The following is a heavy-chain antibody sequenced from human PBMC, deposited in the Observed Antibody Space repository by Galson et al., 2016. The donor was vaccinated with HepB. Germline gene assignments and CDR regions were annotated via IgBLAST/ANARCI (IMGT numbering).Heavy chain of an antibody. D-gene: IGHD2-15*01. CDR3: APLGYCSGDDCYSADH. Sequence: SETLSLTCTVSGDSITINPYYWGWIRQPPGKGLEWIGIVYYSGTTYYNPFLKSRVAMSVDTSKNQFSLKLTSVTAADTAVYYCAPLGYCSGDDCYSADHWSQGTLVTVSS. CDR1: GDSITINPYY. V-gene: IGHV4-39*01. J-gene: IGHJ4*02. CDR2: VYYSGTT.